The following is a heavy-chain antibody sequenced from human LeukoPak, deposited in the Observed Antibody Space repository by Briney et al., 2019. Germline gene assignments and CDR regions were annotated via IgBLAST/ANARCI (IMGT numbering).Heavy chain of an antibody. J-gene: IGHJ6*03. CDR3: ARHGLDYGDYATVYYYYYYMDV. V-gene: IGHV4-4*09. Sequence: SETLSLTCTVSGGSISSYYWSWIRQPPGKGLEWIGYIYTSGSTNYNPSLKSRVTISVDTSNNQFSLKLSSVTAADTAVYYCARHGLDYGDYATVYYYYYYMDVWGKGTTVTVSS. CDR2: IYTSGST. CDR1: GGSISSYY. D-gene: IGHD4-17*01.